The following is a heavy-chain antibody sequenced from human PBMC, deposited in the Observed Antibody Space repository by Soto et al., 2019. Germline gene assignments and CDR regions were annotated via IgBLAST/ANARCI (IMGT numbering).Heavy chain of an antibody. CDR1: GFTFSSYG. CDR2: VWYDGNTK. D-gene: IGHD4-17*01. Sequence: QVQLVESGGGVGQPGRSLRLSCAASGFTFSSYGMHWVRQAPGKGLEWVAIVWYDGNTKYYADFVKGRFTISRDNSKNTIYLQMNSLRAEDTAVYYCARGGSDYFDDYWGQGTLVTVSS. CDR3: ARGGSDYFDDY. V-gene: IGHV3-33*01. J-gene: IGHJ4*02.